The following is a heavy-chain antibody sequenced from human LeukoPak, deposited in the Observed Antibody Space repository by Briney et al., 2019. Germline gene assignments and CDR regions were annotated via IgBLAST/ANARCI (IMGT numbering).Heavy chain of an antibody. J-gene: IGHJ4*02. CDR3: ARATTSGWYFDY. D-gene: IGHD6-19*01. V-gene: IGHV4-59*01. CDR1: GAPISSYF. CDR2: IYYSGGT. Sequence: TSETLSLTCTVSGAPISSYFWSWIRQPPGKGLECIGNIYYSGGTNYNPSLKSRVTISVDTSKNQFSLKLSSVTAADTAVYYCARATTSGWYFDYWGQGTLVTVSS.